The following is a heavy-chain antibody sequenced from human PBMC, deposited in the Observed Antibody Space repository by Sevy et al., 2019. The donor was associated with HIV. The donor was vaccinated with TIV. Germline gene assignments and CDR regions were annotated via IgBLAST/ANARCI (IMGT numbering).Heavy chain of an antibody. D-gene: IGHD2-15*01. CDR2: ISSRGTTI. J-gene: IGHJ6*02. Sequence: GGSLRLSCAASGFSFTSYEINWVRQAPGKGLEWVSYISSRGTTIYYADSVKGRFTISRENDKNSLFLQMNSLRADDTAVYYCARTGIGISGLTGAMDVWGQGTTVTVSS. V-gene: IGHV3-48*03. CDR1: GFSFTSYE. CDR3: ARTGIGISGLTGAMDV.